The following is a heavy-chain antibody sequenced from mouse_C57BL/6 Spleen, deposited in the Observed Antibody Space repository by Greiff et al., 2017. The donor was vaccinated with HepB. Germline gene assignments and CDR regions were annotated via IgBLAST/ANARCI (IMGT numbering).Heavy chain of an antibody. J-gene: IGHJ3*01. Sequence: VQLQQSGPELVKPGASVKISCKASGYAFSSSWMNWVKQRPGKGLEWIGRIYPGDGDTNYNGKFKGKATLTADKSSSTAYMQLSSLTSEDSAVYFCARGGGYYEDWFAYWGQGTLVTVSA. CDR3: ARGGGYYEDWFAY. CDR1: GYAFSSSW. V-gene: IGHV1-82*01. CDR2: IYPGDGDT. D-gene: IGHD2-3*01.